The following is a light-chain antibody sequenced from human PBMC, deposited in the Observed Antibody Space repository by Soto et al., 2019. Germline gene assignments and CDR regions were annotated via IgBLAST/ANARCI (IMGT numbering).Light chain of an antibody. CDR1: NSNIGRYS. Sequence: QSVLTQPPSLSGTPRQRVTISCSGSNSNIGRYSVNWYQHFPGTAPKILIYSDDERPSGVPDRFSGSKSGPSASLAISGLQSEDEAEYYCAAWDDNLNGPLFGGGTKLTVL. V-gene: IGLV1-44*01. CDR3: AAWDDNLNGPL. J-gene: IGLJ3*02. CDR2: SDD.